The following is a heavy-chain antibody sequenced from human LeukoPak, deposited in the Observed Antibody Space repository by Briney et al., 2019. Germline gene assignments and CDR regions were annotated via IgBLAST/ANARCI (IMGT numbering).Heavy chain of an antibody. J-gene: IGHJ5*02. CDR2: IYPRDGST. D-gene: IGHD6-13*01. V-gene: IGHV1-46*01. Sequence: GASVKVSCKASGYTFTSNYIHWVRQAPGQGLEWMGMIYPRDGSTSYAQKFQGRVTMTRDTSTSTVYMELSSLRSEDTAVYYCARGGLAAADTTNWSDPWGQGTLVTVSS. CDR3: ARGGLAAADTTNWSDP. CDR1: GYTFTSNY.